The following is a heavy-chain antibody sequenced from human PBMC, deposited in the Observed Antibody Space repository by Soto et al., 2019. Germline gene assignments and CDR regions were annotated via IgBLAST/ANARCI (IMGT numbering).Heavy chain of an antibody. CDR3: ARADSGYAHGYYYYGMDV. V-gene: IGHV3-48*01. CDR1: GFTFSSYS. CDR2: ISSSSSTI. J-gene: IGHJ6*02. Sequence: PGWSLRLSCAASGFTFSSYSMNWVRQAPGKGLEWVSYISSSSSTIYYADSVKGRFTISRDNAKNSLYLQMNSLRAEDTAVYYCARADSGYAHGYYYYGMDVWGQGTTVTVSS. D-gene: IGHD5-12*01.